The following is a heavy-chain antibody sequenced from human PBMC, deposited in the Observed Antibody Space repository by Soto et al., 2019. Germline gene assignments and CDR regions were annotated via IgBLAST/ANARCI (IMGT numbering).Heavy chain of an antibody. J-gene: IGHJ4*02. CDR2: VDDSGST. CDR3: ATASSSGSSGELDY. CDR1: GVSISRFD. V-gene: IGHV4-59*01. D-gene: IGHD3-22*01. Sequence: SETLSVTCTVSGVSISRFDWSGIRQPPGKGLEWIGYVDDSGSTDYNPSLLSRVTISIDTSKNQFSLRLTSVTAADTAVYYCATASSSGSSGELDYWGQGTLVTVS.